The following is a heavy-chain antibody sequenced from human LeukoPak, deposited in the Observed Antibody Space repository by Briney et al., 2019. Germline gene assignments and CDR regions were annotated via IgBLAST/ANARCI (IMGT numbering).Heavy chain of an antibody. CDR1: GDSIRSYS. CDR2: IYYSGST. D-gene: IGHD6-6*01. V-gene: IGHV4-59*01. CDR3: VTHSSSSGTGY. J-gene: IGHJ4*02. Sequence: SETLSLTCTVPGDSIRSYSWSWIRQLPTKGLEWIGNIYYSGSTNYNPSLKTRVLISIDTSKNQFSLKLTSVTAADTAVYYCVTHSSSSGTGYWGQGTLVTVSS.